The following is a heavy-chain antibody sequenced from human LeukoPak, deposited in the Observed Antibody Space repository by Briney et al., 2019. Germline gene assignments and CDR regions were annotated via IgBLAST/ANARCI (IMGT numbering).Heavy chain of an antibody. CDR1: GGSISRGDYY. Sequence: SQTLSLTCTVSGGSISRGDYYWSWIRQPPGKGLGWIGYIYYSGSTYYNPSLKSRVTISVDTSKNQFSLKLSSVTAADTAVYYCARGPDYGGIDYWGRGTLVTVSS. V-gene: IGHV4-30-4*01. D-gene: IGHD4-23*01. CDR2: IYYSGST. J-gene: IGHJ4*02. CDR3: ARGPDYGGIDY.